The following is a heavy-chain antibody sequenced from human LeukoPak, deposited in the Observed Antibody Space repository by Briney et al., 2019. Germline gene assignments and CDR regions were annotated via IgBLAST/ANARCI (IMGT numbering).Heavy chain of an antibody. V-gene: IGHV1-8*01. Sequence: ASVKVSCKASGYTFTNYDINWVRQATGQGLEWMGWINSNNGNTGYAQKFQDRVTMARDTSISTVYMELSSLRSEDTAVYYCARGGLVAGPYYFDYWGQGTLVTVSS. CDR1: GYTFTNYD. J-gene: IGHJ4*02. CDR2: INSNNGNT. CDR3: ARGGLVAGPYYFDY. D-gene: IGHD6-19*01.